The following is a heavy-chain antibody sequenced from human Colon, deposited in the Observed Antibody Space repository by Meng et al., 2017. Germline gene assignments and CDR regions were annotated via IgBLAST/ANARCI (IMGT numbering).Heavy chain of an antibody. D-gene: IGHD3-22*01. CDR3: VYFRSGYFT. Sequence: QVQLQESGPGLVKPSQTLSLTCTVSGGSISNSDYYCSWIRQPPGKGLEWIGYIYYSGSTYYNPSLKGRLTLSVDTSKNQISLRLTSVIAADTAVYYCVYFRSGYFTSGQGTLVTVSS. V-gene: IGHV4-30-4*01. CDR1: GGSISNSDYY. J-gene: IGHJ5*02. CDR2: IYYSGST.